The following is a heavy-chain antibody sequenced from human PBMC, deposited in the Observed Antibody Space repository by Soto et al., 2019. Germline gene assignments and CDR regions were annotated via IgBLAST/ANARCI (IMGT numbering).Heavy chain of an antibody. CDR2: IYYSGST. CDR3: ATLWGQD. D-gene: IGHD3-10*01. CDR1: GGSISSSSYY. V-gene: IGHV4-39*01. Sequence: QLQLQESGPGLVKPSETLSLTCTVSGGSISSSSYYWGWIRQPPGKGLAWIGRIYYSGSTYYNPSLKSRVTISVDTAKNQFSLKLSSVTAADTSVYYCATLWGQDWGQGTLVTVSS. J-gene: IGHJ4*02.